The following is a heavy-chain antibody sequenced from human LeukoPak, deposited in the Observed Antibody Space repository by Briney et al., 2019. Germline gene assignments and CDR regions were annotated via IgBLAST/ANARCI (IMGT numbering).Heavy chain of an antibody. CDR2: INSDGSAT. J-gene: IGHJ6*02. CDR3: TRDHGLGV. CDR1: GFTFSSYW. V-gene: IGHV3-74*01. Sequence: PGGSLRLSCAASGFTFSSYWMSWVRQAPGKGLMWVSQINSDGSATSCADPVKGRCTISRDNAKNMLYLEMNSLRVEDTAVYFCTRDHGLGVWGQGTTVTVSS.